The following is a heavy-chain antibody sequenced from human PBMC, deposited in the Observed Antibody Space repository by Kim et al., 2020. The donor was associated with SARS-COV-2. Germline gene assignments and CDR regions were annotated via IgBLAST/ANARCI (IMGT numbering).Heavy chain of an antibody. CDR3: AADQDGSPQLGKYYYYYYGMDV. Sequence: SVKVSCKASGFTFTSSAVQWVRQARGQRLEWIGWIVVGSGNTNYAQKFQERVTITRDMSTSTAYMELSSLRSEDTAVYYCAADQDGSPQLGKYYYYYYGMDVWGQGTTVTVSS. CDR1: GFTFTSSA. V-gene: IGHV1-58*01. CDR2: IVVGSGNT. D-gene: IGHD6-13*01. J-gene: IGHJ6*02.